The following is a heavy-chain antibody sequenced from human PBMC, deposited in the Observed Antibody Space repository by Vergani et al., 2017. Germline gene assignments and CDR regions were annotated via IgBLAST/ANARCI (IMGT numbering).Heavy chain of an antibody. D-gene: IGHD2-21*01. V-gene: IGHV1-69-2*01. Sequence: EVQLVQSGAEVKKPGATVKISCKVSGYTFTDYYMHWVQQAPGKGLEWMGIVDPEDGETIYAEKFQGRVTITADTSTDTAYMVLSSLRSEDTAVYYCATCGAFHLWLPTRYFDLWGRGTLVTVSS. CDR3: ATCGAFHLWLPTRYFDL. CDR2: VDPEDGET. J-gene: IGHJ2*01. CDR1: GYTFTDYY.